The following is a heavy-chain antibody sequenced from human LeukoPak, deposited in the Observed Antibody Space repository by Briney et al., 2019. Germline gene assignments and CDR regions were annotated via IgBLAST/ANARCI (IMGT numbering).Heavy chain of an antibody. CDR2: ISGSGSST. CDR3: AKRLVAAGPYFDY. V-gene: IGHV3-23*01. J-gene: IGHJ4*02. Sequence: AGGSLRLSCAASGFTFSSYAMSWVRQAPGKGLEWVSAISGSGSSTYYADSVKGRFTISRDNSKNTLFLQMNSLRAEDTAVYYCAKRLVAAGPYFDYWGQGTLDTVSS. D-gene: IGHD6-13*01. CDR1: GFTFSSYA.